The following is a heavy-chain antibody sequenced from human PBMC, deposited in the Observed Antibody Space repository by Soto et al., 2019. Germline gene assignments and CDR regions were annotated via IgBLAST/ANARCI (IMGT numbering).Heavy chain of an antibody. Sequence: EVQLVESGGGLVQPGGSLRLSCAASGFTFSSYSMNWVRQAPGKGLEWVSYISSSSSTIYYADSVKGRFTISRDNAKNSLYLQMNSLRAEDTAVYYCARDREYYDYIWGSSPLDYRGQGTLVTVSS. CDR1: GFTFSSYS. CDR3: ARDREYYDYIWGSSPLDY. CDR2: ISSSSSTI. D-gene: IGHD3-16*01. V-gene: IGHV3-48*01. J-gene: IGHJ4*02.